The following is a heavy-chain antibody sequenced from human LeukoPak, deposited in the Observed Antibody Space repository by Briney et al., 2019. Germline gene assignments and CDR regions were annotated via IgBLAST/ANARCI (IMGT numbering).Heavy chain of an antibody. Sequence: GGSLRLSCAASGFAFSSYSMNWVRQAPGKGLEWVSSISTSSSYIYYADSVKGRFTISRDNAKNSLYLQMNSLRAEDTAVYYCARPRGNVEMATIPFDYWGQGTLVTISS. V-gene: IGHV3-21*01. CDR3: ARPRGNVEMATIPFDY. J-gene: IGHJ4*02. D-gene: IGHD5-24*01. CDR2: ISTSSSYI. CDR1: GFAFSSYS.